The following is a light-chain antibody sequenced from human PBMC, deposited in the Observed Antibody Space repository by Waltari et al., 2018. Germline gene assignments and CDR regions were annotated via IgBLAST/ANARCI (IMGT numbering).Light chain of an antibody. V-gene: IGLV3-25*03. CDR3: QSGDISGVGV. CDR1: ALPKQY. J-gene: IGLJ3*02. Sequence: SYELTQPPSVSVSPGQTARITCSEDALPKQYAHWYQQKPGQVPVLVIYKDSERPSGNPWRFSGSSSGKTVTLTIRGVQAEDEADYYCQSGDISGVGVCGGGTKLPVL. CDR2: KDS.